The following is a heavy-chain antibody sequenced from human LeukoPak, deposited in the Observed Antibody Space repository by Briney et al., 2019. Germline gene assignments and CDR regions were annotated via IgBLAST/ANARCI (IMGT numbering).Heavy chain of an antibody. Sequence: GGSLRLSCVASGFRISSYEMNWVRQAPGKGLEWISYISISGTTIYYADSVKGRFTISRDNAKNSVYLQMNSLRAEDTAVYYCAKEASVAGTLWLDYWGQGTLVTVSS. D-gene: IGHD6-19*01. CDR3: AKEASVAGTLWLDY. V-gene: IGHV3-48*03. J-gene: IGHJ4*02. CDR2: ISISGTTI. CDR1: GFRISSYE.